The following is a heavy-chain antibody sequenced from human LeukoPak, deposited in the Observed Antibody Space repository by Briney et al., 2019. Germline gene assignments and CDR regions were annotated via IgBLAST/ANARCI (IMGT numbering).Heavy chain of an antibody. V-gene: IGHV3-74*01. Sequence: AGGSLRLSCAASGFTFSDYWMSWLRQAPGKGLMWVSRLNPNGRNTDYADSVKGRFTISRDNAKNTLYLQMNSLRVDDTAVYYCARDRFWNQYDHWGQGTLVTVSS. J-gene: IGHJ5*02. CDR3: ARDRFWNQYDH. CDR2: LNPNGRNT. CDR1: GFTFSDYW. D-gene: IGHD1-1*01.